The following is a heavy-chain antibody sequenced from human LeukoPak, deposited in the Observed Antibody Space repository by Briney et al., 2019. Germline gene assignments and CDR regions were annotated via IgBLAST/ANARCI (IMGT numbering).Heavy chain of an antibody. CDR2: ISGSGGSK. CDR3: AKAKDYDGGWYFDL. CDR1: GFTFSSYA. D-gene: IGHD4-23*01. Sequence: GGSLRLSCAASGFTFSSYAMSWVRQAPGKGLEWVSGISGSGGSKYYADSVEGRFTISRDNRKNKLYLQMNRLRAEDTAVYYCAKAKDYDGGWYFDLWGRGTLVTVSS. J-gene: IGHJ2*01. V-gene: IGHV3-23*01.